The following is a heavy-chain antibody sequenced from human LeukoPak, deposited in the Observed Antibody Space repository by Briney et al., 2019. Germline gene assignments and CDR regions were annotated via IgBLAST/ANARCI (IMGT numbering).Heavy chain of an antibody. CDR2: ISWNSGSI. CDR1: GFTFDDYA. CDR3: AKDFNYYYYYGMDV. J-gene: IGHJ6*02. V-gene: IGHV3-9*01. Sequence: PGGSLRLSCAASGFTFDDYAMHWVRQAPGKGLEWVSGISWNSGSIGYADSVKGRFTISRDNAKNSLYPQMNSLRAEDTALYYCAKDFNYYYYYGMDVWGQGTTVTVSS.